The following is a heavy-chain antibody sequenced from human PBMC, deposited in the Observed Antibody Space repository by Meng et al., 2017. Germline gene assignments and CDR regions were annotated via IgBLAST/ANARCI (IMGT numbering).Heavy chain of an antibody. J-gene: IGHJ4*02. CDR3: ARVGMADPPD. Sequence: EVEWVEAGGGLVQLGGSLRLACGSSGFTFGSYAMSWVRQAPGKGLEWVSAISGSGGSTYYVDSVKGRFTISRDNSKNTLYLQMNSLRAEDTAVYYCARVGMADPPDWGQGTLVTVSS. CDR2: ISGSGGST. CDR1: GFTFGSYA. D-gene: IGHD5-24*01. V-gene: IGHV3-23*04.